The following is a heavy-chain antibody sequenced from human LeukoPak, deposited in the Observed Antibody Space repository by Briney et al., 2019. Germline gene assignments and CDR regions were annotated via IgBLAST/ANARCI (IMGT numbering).Heavy chain of an antibody. Sequence: GGSLRLSCGASGFSFSSYAMTWVRQAPGKGLEWVSSIRGAGGTTYYAESVKGRFAISRDNSKNTVFLQINGLGVGDTAIYYCAKSDSGSAWSSWFHPWGQGTLVTVSS. D-gene: IGHD6-19*01. CDR3: AKSDSGSAWSSWFHP. CDR2: IRGAGGTT. J-gene: IGHJ5*02. V-gene: IGHV3-23*01. CDR1: GFSFSSYA.